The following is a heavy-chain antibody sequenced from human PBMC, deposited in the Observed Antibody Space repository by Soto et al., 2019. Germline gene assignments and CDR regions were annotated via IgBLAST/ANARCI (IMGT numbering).Heavy chain of an antibody. V-gene: IGHV3-9*01. Sequence: APRLSCAASGFTFDDYAIHWVRQVPGTARERVSGVSWNSGSIGYGDSVKGRFAISRDNAQNSLHLQMNSLSAEDTAFYYCVKDESINWYSGHFRHWGQGTLVTVSS. D-gene: IGHD6-13*01. CDR3: VKDESINWYSGHFRH. CDR2: VSWNSGSI. J-gene: IGHJ1*01. CDR1: GFTFDDYA.